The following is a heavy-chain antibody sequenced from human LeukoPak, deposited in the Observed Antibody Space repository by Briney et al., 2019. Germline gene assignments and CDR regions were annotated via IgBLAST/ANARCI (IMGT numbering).Heavy chain of an antibody. V-gene: IGHV4-59*01. Sequence: SETLSLTCTVSGGSISTYYWSWIRQPPGKGLEWIGSLYYSGSTYSASTYYNPSLRSRVTISVDTSKNQFSLKLSSVTAADTAVYYCAREGKGDSGHYYTWNWGQGTLVAVSS. CDR3: AREGKGDSGHYYTWN. CDR1: GGSISTYY. CDR2: LYYSGST. J-gene: IGHJ4*02. D-gene: IGHD3-22*01.